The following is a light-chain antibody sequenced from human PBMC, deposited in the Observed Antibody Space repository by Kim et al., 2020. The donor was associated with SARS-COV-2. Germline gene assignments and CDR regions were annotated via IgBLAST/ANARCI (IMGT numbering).Light chain of an antibody. CDR2: GKN. V-gene: IGLV3-19*01. CDR1: SLRTYY. J-gene: IGLJ2*01. Sequence: SSELTQDPAVSVGLGQTVTITCQGDSLRTYYTTWYQQKSGQAPVLVFYGKNKRPSGIPDRFSGSDSGNTASLTVTGAQAEDEADYYCQSRDSSGNYVIFGGGTKVTVL. CDR3: QSRDSSGNYVI.